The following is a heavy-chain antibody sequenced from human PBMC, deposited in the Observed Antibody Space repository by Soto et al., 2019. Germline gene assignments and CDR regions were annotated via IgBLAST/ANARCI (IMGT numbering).Heavy chain of an antibody. Sequence: EVQLVESGGGLVKPGGSLRLSCAASGFTFSSYSMNWVRQAPGKGLEWVSCISSSSSYIYYADSVKGRFTISRDNAKNSLYQQMNSLRAEDTAVYYCARGPPYDYIWGSYRYYFDYWGQGTLVTVSS. D-gene: IGHD3-16*02. J-gene: IGHJ4*02. CDR3: ARGPPYDYIWGSYRYYFDY. CDR1: GFTFSSYS. V-gene: IGHV3-21*01. CDR2: ISSSSSYI.